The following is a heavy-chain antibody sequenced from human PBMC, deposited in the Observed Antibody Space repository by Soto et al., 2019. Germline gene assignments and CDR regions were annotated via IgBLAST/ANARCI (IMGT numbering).Heavy chain of an antibody. CDR1: GYTFTSYG. CDR2: ISAYTGNT. V-gene: IGHV1-18*01. CDR3: ARDPIYGGNSGAFDF. Sequence: ASVKVSCKASGYTFTSYGISWVRQAPGQGLEWMGWISAYTGNTNYAQKLQGRVTMTTDTSTSTAYMELRSLRSNDTAVYYCARDPIYGGNSGAFDFWGQGTMVTVSS. D-gene: IGHD4-17*01. J-gene: IGHJ3*01.